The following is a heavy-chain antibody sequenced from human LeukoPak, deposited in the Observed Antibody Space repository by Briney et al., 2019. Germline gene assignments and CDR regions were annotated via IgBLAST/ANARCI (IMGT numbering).Heavy chain of an antibody. V-gene: IGHV3-30*04. CDR2: ISYDGSNN. CDR3: AKDSIAVAEPYFDY. Sequence: QTGGSLRLSCAASGFTFSNYSIHWVRQAPGKGLDWVAVISYDGSNNYSVDSVKGRFTISRDNSKNTLYLQMNSLRAEDTAVYYCAKDSIAVAEPYFDYWGQGTLVTVSS. D-gene: IGHD6-19*01. J-gene: IGHJ4*02. CDR1: GFTFSNYS.